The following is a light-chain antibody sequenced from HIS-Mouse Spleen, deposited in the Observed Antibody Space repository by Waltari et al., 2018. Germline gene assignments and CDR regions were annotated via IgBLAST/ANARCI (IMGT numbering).Light chain of an antibody. Sequence: QSALTQPRSVSGSPGQSVTISCTGTSSDGGGYNYVSWYQQHPGKAPKLMIYDVSKRPSGVPYRFSGSKSGNTASLTISGLQAEDEADYYCCSYAGSYTVVFGGGTKLTVL. CDR3: CSYAGSYTVV. V-gene: IGLV2-11*01. CDR1: SSDGGGYNY. CDR2: DVS. J-gene: IGLJ2*01.